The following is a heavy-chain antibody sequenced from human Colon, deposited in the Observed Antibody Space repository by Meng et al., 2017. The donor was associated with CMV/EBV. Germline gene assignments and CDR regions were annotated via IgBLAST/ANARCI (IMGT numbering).Heavy chain of an antibody. CDR1: GFVFSNFA. J-gene: IGHJ4*02. D-gene: IGHD2-15*01. CDR3: GKDSGGYCSGGRCVITD. CDR2: ISGSGRAV. Sequence: GGSLRLSCAASGFVFSNFAMTWVRQAPGKGHEYVSTISGSGRAVDYSDFVKGRFTVSRDNSKNTLYLQMDSLRPEDTAVYYCGKDSGGYCSGGRCVITDWGQGLLVTVPQ. V-gene: IGHV3-23*01.